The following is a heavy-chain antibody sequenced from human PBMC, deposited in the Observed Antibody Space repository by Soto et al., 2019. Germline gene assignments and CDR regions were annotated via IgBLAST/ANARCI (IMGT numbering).Heavy chain of an antibody. D-gene: IGHD3-22*01. J-gene: IGHJ5*02. Sequence: ASVNVSCKSSGYTFTGYYIHWGRQAPGQGLEWMGWINPNSGGTNYAQKFQGRVTMTRDTSISTAYMELSRLRSDDTAVYYCARAALIRRVVVTPSSWFDPWGQGTLVTVSS. CDR2: INPNSGGT. V-gene: IGHV1-2*02. CDR1: GYTFTGYY. CDR3: ARAALIRRVVVTPSSWFDP.